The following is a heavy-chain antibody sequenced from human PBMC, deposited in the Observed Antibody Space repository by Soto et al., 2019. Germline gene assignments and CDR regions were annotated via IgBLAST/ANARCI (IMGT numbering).Heavy chain of an antibody. D-gene: IGHD2-2*01. Sequence: QVQLVQSGAEVKKPGSSVKVSCKASGGTFSSYAISWVRQAPGQGLEWMGGIIPISGTANYAQKFQGRVTITADESTSTAYMKLSRLRSEDTAVYYCARSQGSSTSVETYWYYYYGMDVWGQGTTVTVSS. V-gene: IGHV1-69*01. J-gene: IGHJ6*02. CDR2: IIPISGTA. CDR3: ARSQGSSTSVETYWYYYYGMDV. CDR1: GGTFSSYA.